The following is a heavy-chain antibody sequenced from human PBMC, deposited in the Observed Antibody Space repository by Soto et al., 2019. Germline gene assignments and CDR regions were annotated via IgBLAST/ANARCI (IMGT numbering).Heavy chain of an antibody. CDR3: ARKDKSGYFNWYDP. Sequence: PAESLKISCRTSGYKFTSSWIAWVRQMPGKGLEWMGIIFPSDSDTRYSPSFQGQVTITADRSTSTVFLQWASLKASDTAVYFCARKDKSGYFNWYDPWGQGTLVTVSS. J-gene: IGHJ5*02. CDR1: GYKFTSSW. V-gene: IGHV5-51*01. CDR2: IFPSDSDT. D-gene: IGHD3-22*01.